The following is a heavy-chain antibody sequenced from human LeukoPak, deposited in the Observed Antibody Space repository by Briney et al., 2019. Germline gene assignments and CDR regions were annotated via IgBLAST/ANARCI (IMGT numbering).Heavy chain of an antibody. V-gene: IGHV3-23*01. CDR1: TFTFSSYA. J-gene: IGHJ4*02. Sequence: GGSLRLSCAASTFTFSSYAMTWVRQAPGEGLEWVAVISDGGDNIHYADSVKDRFTISRDNSQNTLHLPMNSLRAEDTAVYYCARANYVSSRNFYGGWYPDDWGQGTLVTVSS. CDR2: ISDGGDNI. D-gene: IGHD6-19*01. CDR3: ARANYVSSRNFYGGWYPDD.